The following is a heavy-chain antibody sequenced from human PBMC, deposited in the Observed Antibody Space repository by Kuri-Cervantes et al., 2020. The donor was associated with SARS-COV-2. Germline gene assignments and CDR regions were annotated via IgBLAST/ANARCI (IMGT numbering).Heavy chain of an antibody. CDR3: ARETYEPLGTIFGVPGVPYFDY. J-gene: IGHJ4*02. V-gene: IGHV4-38-2*02. D-gene: IGHD3-3*01. CDR2: VYYSGST. CDR1: GYSISSGYY. Sequence: SETLSLTCAVSGYSISSGYYWGWIRQPPGKGLEWIGYVYYSGSTNYNPSLKSRVTISVDTSKNQFSLKLSSVTAADTAVYYCARETYEPLGTIFGVPGVPYFDYWGQGTLVTVSS.